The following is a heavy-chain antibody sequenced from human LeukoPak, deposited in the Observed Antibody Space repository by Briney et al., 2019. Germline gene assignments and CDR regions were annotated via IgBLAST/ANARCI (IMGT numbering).Heavy chain of an antibody. J-gene: IGHJ1*01. V-gene: IGHV1-18*01. D-gene: IGHD6-25*01. Sequence: ASVKVSCKASGYTFTSYGISWVRQAPGQGLEWMGWISACNGNTNYAQKLQGRVTMTTDTSTSTAYMELRSLRSDDTAVYYCARAGDVAAAADFQHWGQGTLVTVSS. CDR3: ARAGDVAAAADFQH. CDR2: ISACNGNT. CDR1: GYTFTSYG.